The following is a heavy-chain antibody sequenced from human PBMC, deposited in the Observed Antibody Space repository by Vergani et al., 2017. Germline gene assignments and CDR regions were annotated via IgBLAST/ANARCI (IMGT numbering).Heavy chain of an antibody. CDR1: GYTFTSYG. J-gene: IGHJ5*02. Sequence: QVQLVQSGAEVKKPGASVKVSCKASGYTFTSYGISWVRQAPGQGLEWMGWISAYNGNTNYAQKLQGRVTMTTDTSTSTAYMELRSLRSDDTAVYYCARVTTSFYYDIESNWFDPWGQGTLVTVSS. V-gene: IGHV1-18*01. CDR3: ARVTTSFYYDIESNWFDP. D-gene: IGHD3-9*01. CDR2: ISAYNGNT.